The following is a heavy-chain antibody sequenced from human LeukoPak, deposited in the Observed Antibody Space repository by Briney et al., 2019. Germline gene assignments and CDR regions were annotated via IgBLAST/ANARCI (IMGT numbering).Heavy chain of an antibody. CDR3: ASASGYSYREVFPYY. V-gene: IGHV4-34*01. CDR1: GGSFSGYY. CDR2: INHSGST. D-gene: IGHD5-18*01. Sequence: SETLSLNCAVYGGSFSGYYWSWIRQPPGKGLEWIGEINHSGSTNYNPSLKSRVTISVDTSKNQFSLKLSSVTGADTAVYYCASASGYSYREVFPYYWGQGNLVTVSS. J-gene: IGHJ4*02.